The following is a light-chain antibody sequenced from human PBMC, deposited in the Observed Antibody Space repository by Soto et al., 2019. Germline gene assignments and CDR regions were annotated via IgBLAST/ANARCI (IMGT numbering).Light chain of an antibody. V-gene: IGKV1-39*01. CDR3: QQSYRTWT. J-gene: IGKJ1*01. CDR1: QSISRY. Sequence: DIQMTQSPSSLSASVGDRVTITCRASQSISRYLNWYQQKPGKAPKLLIYAASTLQGGVPSRFSGSGSGTDFTLTISSLQPEDFGTYHCQQSYRTWTFGQGTKVDIK. CDR2: AAS.